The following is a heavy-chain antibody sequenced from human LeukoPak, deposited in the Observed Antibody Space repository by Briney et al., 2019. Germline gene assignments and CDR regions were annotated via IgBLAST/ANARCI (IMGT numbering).Heavy chain of an antibody. D-gene: IGHD3-22*01. CDR2: ITGSSAST. CDR1: GFTFSSYA. CDR3: AKLDYYDTH. Sequence: GGSLRLSCAASGFTFSSYAMSWVRQAPGKGLEWVSSITGSSASTYYADSVKGRFTISRDNPKNTLYLQMNSLRAEDTAVYFCAKLDYYDTHWGQGTLVTVSS. V-gene: IGHV3-23*01. J-gene: IGHJ4*02.